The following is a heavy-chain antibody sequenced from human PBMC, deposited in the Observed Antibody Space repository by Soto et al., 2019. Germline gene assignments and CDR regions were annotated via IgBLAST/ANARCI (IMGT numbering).Heavy chain of an antibody. D-gene: IGHD2-2*01. J-gene: IGHJ4*02. CDR3: EAFKPSSSVNDY. CDR2: IYYSGST. V-gene: IGHV4-39*01. CDR1: GGSISSSSYY. Sequence: KPSETLSLTCTVSGGSISSSSYYWGWIRQPPGKGLEWIGSIYYSGSTYYNPSLKSRVTISVDTSKNQFSLKLSSVTAADTAVYYCEAFKPSSSVNDYWGQGTLVTVSS.